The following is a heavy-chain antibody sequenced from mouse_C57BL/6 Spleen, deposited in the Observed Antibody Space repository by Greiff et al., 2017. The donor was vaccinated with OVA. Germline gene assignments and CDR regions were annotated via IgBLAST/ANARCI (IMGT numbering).Heavy chain of an antibody. CDR2: INPGSGGT. Sequence: QVQLQQSGAELVRPGTSVKVSCKASGYAFTNYLIEWVKQRPGQGLEWIGVINPGSGGTNYNEKFKGKATLTADKSSSTAYMQLSSLTSEDSAVYFYARELDPYAMDYWGQGTSVTVSS. V-gene: IGHV1-54*01. J-gene: IGHJ4*01. CDR1: GYAFTNYL. CDR3: ARELDPYAMDY.